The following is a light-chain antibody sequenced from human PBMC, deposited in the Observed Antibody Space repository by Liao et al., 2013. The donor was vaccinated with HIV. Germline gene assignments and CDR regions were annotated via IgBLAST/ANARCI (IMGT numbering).Light chain of an antibody. CDR1: NIGSKS. V-gene: IGLV3-21*01. J-gene: IGLJ2*01. CDR3: QVWDTSSDHVI. Sequence: SYVLTQTPSVSVAPGKTATVTCGGSNIGSKSVHWYQQKPGQAPVLVIYYDNDRPSGIPERFSGSNSGNTATLTISRVEAGDEADYYCQVWDTSSDHVIFGGGTKLTVL. CDR2: YDN.